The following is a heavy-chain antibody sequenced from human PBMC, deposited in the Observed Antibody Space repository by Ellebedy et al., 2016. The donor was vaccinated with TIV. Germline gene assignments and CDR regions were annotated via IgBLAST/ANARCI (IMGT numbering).Heavy chain of an antibody. D-gene: IGHD6-19*01. CDR2: IYYSWST. J-gene: IGHJ5*02. V-gene: IGHV4-59*01. Sequence: MPSETLSLTCTLSGGSPSHSYWSWTRQPPGKGLGWIGYIYYSWSTNYNPSLKSRVTISVDTSKNQFSLKLSSVTAADTAVYYCAGGYSSGWYNWFDPWGQGTLVTVSS. CDR1: GGSPSHSY. CDR3: AGGYSSGWYNWFDP.